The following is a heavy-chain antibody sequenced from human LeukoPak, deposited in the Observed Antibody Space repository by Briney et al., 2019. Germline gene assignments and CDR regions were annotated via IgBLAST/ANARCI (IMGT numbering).Heavy chain of an antibody. V-gene: IGHV3-30*02. CDR2: IRSDGSNK. D-gene: IGHD2-8*02. J-gene: IGHJ4*02. CDR1: GFTFNSYG. CDR3: ATYRQVLLPFES. Sequence: PGGSLRLSCAASGFTFNSYGMHWVRQAPGKGLEWVAFIRSDGSNKYYPDSVKGRFTISRDNSKSTLSLQMNSLRAEDTAIYYCATYRQVLLPFESWGQGTLVSVSS.